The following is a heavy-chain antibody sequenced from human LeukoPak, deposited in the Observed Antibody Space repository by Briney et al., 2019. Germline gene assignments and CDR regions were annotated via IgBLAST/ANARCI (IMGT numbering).Heavy chain of an antibody. J-gene: IGHJ4*02. Sequence: SETLSLTCTVSGGSISSYYWGWIRQPAGKRLEWIGRIYNTGRTNYNPSLKSRVTMSVDTSKNQFSLKLSSVTAADTAVYYCAKDGTRPYYGSGSYYNYFENWGQGTLVTVSS. V-gene: IGHV4-4*07. D-gene: IGHD3-10*01. CDR1: GGSISSYY. CDR3: AKDGTRPYYGSGSYYNYFEN. CDR2: IYNTGRT.